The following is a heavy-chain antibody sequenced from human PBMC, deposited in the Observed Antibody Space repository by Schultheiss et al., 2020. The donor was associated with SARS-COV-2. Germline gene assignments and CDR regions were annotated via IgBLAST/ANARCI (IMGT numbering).Heavy chain of an antibody. CDR1: GFTFSSYE. D-gene: IGHD1-26*01. CDR2: ISSSGSTI. J-gene: IGHJ3*02. V-gene: IGHV3-48*03. CDR3: AKDRWELLPRNDAFDI. Sequence: GGSLRLSCAASGFTFSSYEMNWVRQAPGKGLEWVSYISSSGSTIYYADSVKGRFTISRDNAKNSLYLQMNSLRAEDTAVYYCAKDRWELLPRNDAFDIWGQGTMVTVSS.